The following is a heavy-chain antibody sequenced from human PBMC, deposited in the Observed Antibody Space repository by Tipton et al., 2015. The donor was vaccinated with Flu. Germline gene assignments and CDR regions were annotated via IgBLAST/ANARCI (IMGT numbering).Heavy chain of an antibody. CDR2: IYTNANT. CDR1: GGSISRGSYY. D-gene: IGHD3-9*01. V-gene: IGHV4-61*02. CDR3: VRSGEHTSLYVDFFQQ. J-gene: IGHJ1*01. Sequence: TLSLTCTVSGGSISRGSYYYNWIRQPAGKGLEWIGRIYTNANTNYKPSLKSRVTISIDRSKNQSSLRLSSVTAADTAMYYCVRSGEHTSLYVDFFQQWGQGTLVTVSS.